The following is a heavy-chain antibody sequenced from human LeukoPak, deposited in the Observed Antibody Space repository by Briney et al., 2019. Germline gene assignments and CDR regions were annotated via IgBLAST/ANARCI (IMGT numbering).Heavy chain of an antibody. D-gene: IGHD6-19*01. CDR2: IYYIGST. V-gene: IGHV4-59*01. CDR1: GGSISSYY. J-gene: IGHJ5*02. CDR3: ASLIYSSGWNWFDP. Sequence: SETLSLTCTVSGGSISSYYWSRIRQPPGKGLEWIGYIYYIGSTNYNPSLKSRVTISVDTSKNQFSLKLSSVTAADTAVYYCASLIYSSGWNWFDPWGQGTLVTVSS.